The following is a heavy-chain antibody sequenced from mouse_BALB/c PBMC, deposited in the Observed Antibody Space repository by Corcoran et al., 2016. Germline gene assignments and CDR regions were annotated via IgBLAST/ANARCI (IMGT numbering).Heavy chain of an antibody. Sequence: EVQLQQSGPELVKPGASVKMSCKASGYTFTSYVMHWVKQKPGQGLEWIGYIYPYNDGTKYTEKFKGKATLTSDKSSSTAYMELSSLTSEDSAGYYCAREVPGGNPFDYWGQGTTLTVSA. V-gene: IGHV1S136*01. CDR2: IYPYNDGT. CDR1: GYTFTSYV. CDR3: AREVPGGNPFDY. J-gene: IGHJ2*01.